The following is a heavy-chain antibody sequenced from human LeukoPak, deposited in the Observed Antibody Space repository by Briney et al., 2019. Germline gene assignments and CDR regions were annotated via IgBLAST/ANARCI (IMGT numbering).Heavy chain of an antibody. Sequence: ASVKVSCKASGYTFIGYYMHWVRQAPGQGLEWIGWINPNSGVTKYAQKFQGRVTMTRDTSISTAYMELSRLRYDDTAVYYCARDLPYSRSSNWGQGTLVTVSS. CDR2: INPNSGVT. CDR1: GYTFIGYY. V-gene: IGHV1-2*02. J-gene: IGHJ4*02. D-gene: IGHD6-6*01. CDR3: ARDLPYSRSSN.